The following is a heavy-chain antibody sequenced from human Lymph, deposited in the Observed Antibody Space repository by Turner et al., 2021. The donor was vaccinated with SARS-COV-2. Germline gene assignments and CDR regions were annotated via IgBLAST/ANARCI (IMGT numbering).Heavy chain of an antibody. V-gene: IGHV3-23*01. Sequence: EVQLLESGGGLVQPGGSMSLSCAASGFTFSSYDMSWVRQAPGKGLEWVSAISGSGGSTYYADSVKGRFTISRNNSKNTLYLQMNSLRAEDTAVYYCAKDPNWYVLSAVDYWGQGTLVTVSS. CDR3: AKDPNWYVLSAVDY. CDR1: GFTFSSYD. J-gene: IGHJ4*02. CDR2: ISGSGGST. D-gene: IGHD1-1*01.